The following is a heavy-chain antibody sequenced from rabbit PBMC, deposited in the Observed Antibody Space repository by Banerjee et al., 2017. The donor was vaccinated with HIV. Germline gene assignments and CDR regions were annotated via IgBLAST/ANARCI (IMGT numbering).Heavy chain of an antibody. V-gene: IGHV1S40*01. J-gene: IGHJ4*01. CDR1: GFSLSIYE. CDR3: ARSTGSDWVLKL. CDR2: IYAGSSGST. Sequence: LEESGGDLVKPGASLTLTCTASGFSLSIYEMCWVRQAPGKGLEWIGTIYAGSSGSTYYASWAKGRFTISKTSRTVTLQMTSLTVADTATYFCARSTGSDWVLKLWGPGTL. D-gene: IGHD4-2*01.